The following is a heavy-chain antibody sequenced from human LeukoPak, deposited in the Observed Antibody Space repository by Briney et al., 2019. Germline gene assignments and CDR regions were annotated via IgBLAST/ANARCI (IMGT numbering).Heavy chain of an antibody. CDR3: AREDYDSSGYYYAFDI. V-gene: IGHV4-61*02. CDR1: GGSISSGSYY. CDR2: IYTSGST. Sequence: SETLSLTCTVSGGSISSGSYYWSWIRQPAGEGLEWIGRIYTSGSTNYNPSLKSRVTISVDTSKNQFSLKLSSVTAADTAVYYCAREDYDSSGYYYAFDIWGQGTMVTVSS. J-gene: IGHJ3*02. D-gene: IGHD3-22*01.